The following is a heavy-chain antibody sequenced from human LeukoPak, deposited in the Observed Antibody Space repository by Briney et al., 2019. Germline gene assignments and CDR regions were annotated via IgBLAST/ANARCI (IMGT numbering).Heavy chain of an antibody. CDR1: GFTFSSYA. CDR3: AKAQVRRAAAGGDNWFDP. J-gene: IGHJ5*02. Sequence: GGSLRLSCAASGFTFSSYAMSWVRQAPGKGLEWVSAISGSGGSTYYADSVKGRFTISRDNSKNTLYLQMNSLRAGDTAVYYCAKAQVRRAAAGGDNWFDPWGQGTLVTVSS. D-gene: IGHD6-13*01. CDR2: ISGSGGST. V-gene: IGHV3-23*01.